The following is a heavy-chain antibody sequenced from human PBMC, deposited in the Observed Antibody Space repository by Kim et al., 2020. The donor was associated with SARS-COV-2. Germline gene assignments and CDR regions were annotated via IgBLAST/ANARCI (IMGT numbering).Heavy chain of an antibody. CDR2: IWDDGSNK. J-gene: IGHJ6*02. V-gene: IGHV3-33*01. D-gene: IGHD3-9*01. CDR1: GFTFSSYG. Sequence: GGSLRLSCTASGFTFSSYGMNWVRQAPGKGLEWVAVIWDDGSNKYYADSVKGRFTISRDNSKNTLYLQMNSLRAEDTAVYYCARDQVAGDWLSHGIYYYYGMDVWGQETTVTVSS. CDR3: ARDQVAGDWLSHGIYYYYGMDV.